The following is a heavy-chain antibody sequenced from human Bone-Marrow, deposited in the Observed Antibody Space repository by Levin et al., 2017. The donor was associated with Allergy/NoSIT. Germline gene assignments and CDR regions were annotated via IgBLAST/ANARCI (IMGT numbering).Heavy chain of an antibody. CDR1: GFTFSSYA. V-gene: IGHV3-30*04. Sequence: LSLTCAASGFTFSSYAMHWVRQAPGKGLEWVAVISYDGSNKYYADSVKGRFTISRDNSKNTLYLQMNSLRAEDTAVYYCARGLLSIAADHYYYGMDVWGQGTTVTVSS. J-gene: IGHJ6*02. CDR2: ISYDGSNK. D-gene: IGHD6-13*01. CDR3: ARGLLSIAADHYYYGMDV.